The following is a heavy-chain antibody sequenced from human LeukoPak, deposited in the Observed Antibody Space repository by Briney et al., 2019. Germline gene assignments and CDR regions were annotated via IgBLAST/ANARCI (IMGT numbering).Heavy chain of an antibody. Sequence: SETLSLTCTVSGGSTSSYYWSWIRQPAGKGLEWIGRIYASGGTNYNPSLKSRLTISVDKSKNQFSLRLSSVTAADTAVYYCARSVGYCSSASCYVNWFDPWGQGTLVTVSS. CDR3: ARSVGYCSSASCYVNWFDP. V-gene: IGHV4-4*07. J-gene: IGHJ5*02. CDR1: GGSTSSYY. D-gene: IGHD2-2*01. CDR2: IYASGGT.